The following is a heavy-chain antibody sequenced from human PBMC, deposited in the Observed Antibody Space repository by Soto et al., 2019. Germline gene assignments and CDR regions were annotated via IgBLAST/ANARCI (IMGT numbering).Heavy chain of an antibody. CDR2: INPNSGGT. CDR1: GYTFSDYY. CDR3: AREPATAKPEGVDF. Sequence: GASVEVSCKASGYTFSDYYIHWVRQAPGQGLEWMGWINPNSGGTKYAPKFQGGVTMTMDTSITTAYMELSRLRYGDTAVYYCAREPATAKPEGVDFWGQGTLVTVSS. D-gene: IGHD1-1*01. V-gene: IGHV1-2*02. J-gene: IGHJ4*02.